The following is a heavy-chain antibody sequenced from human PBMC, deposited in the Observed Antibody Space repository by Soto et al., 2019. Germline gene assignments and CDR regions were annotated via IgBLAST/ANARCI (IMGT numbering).Heavy chain of an antibody. Sequence: SVKVSCKASGFTFTSSAVQWVRQARGQRLEWIGWIVVGSGNTNYAQKFQERVTITRDMSTSTAYMELSSLRSEDTAVYYCAAEDVWFGETLYYYGMDVWGQGTTVTVSS. CDR3: AAEDVWFGETLYYYGMDV. V-gene: IGHV1-58*01. CDR1: GFTFTSSA. CDR2: IVVGSGNT. J-gene: IGHJ6*02. D-gene: IGHD3-10*01.